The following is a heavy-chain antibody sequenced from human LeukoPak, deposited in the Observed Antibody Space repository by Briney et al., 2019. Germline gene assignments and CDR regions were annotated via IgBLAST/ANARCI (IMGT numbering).Heavy chain of an antibody. CDR1: GFTFSTYS. CDR2: ISSSSVAI. CDR3: ARVGGSWELIL. Sequence: GSLSLSCAASGFTFSTYSMNWVRQTPGKGLEWVSYISSSSVAIYYADAVKGRFTISRDNDKSSLYLQMNSLRGEDTAVYFCARVGGSWELILWGQGTLVTVS. V-gene: IGHV3-48*04. J-gene: IGHJ4*02. D-gene: IGHD2-15*01.